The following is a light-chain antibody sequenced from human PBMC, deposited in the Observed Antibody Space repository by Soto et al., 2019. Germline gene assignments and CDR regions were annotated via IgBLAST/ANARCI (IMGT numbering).Light chain of an antibody. V-gene: IGLV1-36*01. CDR2: YDD. CDR3: AAWDDSLIGYV. Sequence: QSVLTQPPSVSEAPRQRVTISCSGSSSNIGNNAVNWYQQLPGKAPKLLIYYDDLLPSGVSDRFSGSKSGTSASLAISGLQSEDEADYYCAAWDDSLIGYVFGTGNKLTVL. J-gene: IGLJ1*01. CDR1: SSNIGNNA.